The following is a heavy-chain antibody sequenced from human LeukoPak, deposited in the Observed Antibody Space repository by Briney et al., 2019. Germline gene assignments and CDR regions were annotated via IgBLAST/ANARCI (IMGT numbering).Heavy chain of an antibody. V-gene: IGHV1-2*02. D-gene: IGHD5-24*01. Sequence: GASVKVSRKASGYTFTGYYMHWVRQAPGQGLEWMGWINPNSGGTNYAQKFQGRVTMTRDTSISTAYMELSRLRSDDTAVYYCARDIIRRDGYKSPLGYWGQGTLVTVSS. CDR2: INPNSGGT. CDR1: GYTFTGYY. J-gene: IGHJ4*02. CDR3: ARDIIRRDGYKSPLGY.